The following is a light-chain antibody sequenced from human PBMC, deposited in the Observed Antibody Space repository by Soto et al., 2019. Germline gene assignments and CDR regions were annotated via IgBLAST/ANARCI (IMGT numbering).Light chain of an antibody. Sequence: SYTLTQPPSVSVAPGQAATLTCGGANIGGKSVHWYQVKTGQAPVLVVHDDNDRPSGIPDRFSGSNSGNTATLAISRVEAGDEADYYCQVWDSASDDRWVFGGGTKLTVL. V-gene: IGLV3-21*02. CDR2: DDN. CDR3: QVWDSASDDRWV. CDR1: NIGGKS. J-gene: IGLJ3*02.